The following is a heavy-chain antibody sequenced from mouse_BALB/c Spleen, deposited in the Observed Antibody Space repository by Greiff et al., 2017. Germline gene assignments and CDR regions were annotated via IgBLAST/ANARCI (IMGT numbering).Heavy chain of an antibody. J-gene: IGHJ2*01. CDR2: IDPANGNT. Sequence: EVNLVESGAELVKPGASVKLSCTASGFNIKDTYMHWVKQRPEQGLEWIGRIDPANGNTKYDPKFQGKATITADTSSNTAYLQLSSLTSEDTAVYYCARAIYYGNYVDYWGQGTTLTVSS. CDR1: GFNIKDTY. D-gene: IGHD2-1*01. V-gene: IGHV14-3*02. CDR3: ARAIYYGNYVDY.